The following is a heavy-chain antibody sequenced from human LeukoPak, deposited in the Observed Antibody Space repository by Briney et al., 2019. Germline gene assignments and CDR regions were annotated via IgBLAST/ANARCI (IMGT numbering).Heavy chain of an antibody. Sequence: GGSLRLSCAASGFTFSSYAMHWVRQAPGKGLEYVSAISSNGGSTYYANSVKGRFTISRDNSKNTLYLQMGSLRAEDMAVYYCARADSGYFDAFDIWGQGTMVTVSS. CDR1: GFTFSSYA. CDR3: ARADSGYFDAFDI. D-gene: IGHD3-22*01. J-gene: IGHJ3*02. V-gene: IGHV3-64*01. CDR2: ISSNGGST.